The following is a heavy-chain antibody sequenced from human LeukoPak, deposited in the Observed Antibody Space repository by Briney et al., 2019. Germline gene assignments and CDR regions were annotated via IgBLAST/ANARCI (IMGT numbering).Heavy chain of an antibody. CDR3: ARDLRGDSDY. J-gene: IGHJ4*02. CDR1: GYTFHNYA. Sequence: ASVKVSCKGSGYTFHNYAINWVRQAPGQGLEWMGWVSPYNGQGKYAQKFQGRVTLTTDTPATTAHMELRSLTSDDTAVYYCARDLRGDSDYWGQGTLVTVSS. V-gene: IGHV1-18*04. CDR2: VSPYNGQG.